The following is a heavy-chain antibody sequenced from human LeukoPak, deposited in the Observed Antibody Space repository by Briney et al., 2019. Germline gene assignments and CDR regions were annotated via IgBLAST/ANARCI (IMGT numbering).Heavy chain of an antibody. J-gene: IGHJ6*03. CDR3: ARDRTTVVTYYYYYMDV. CDR1: GDSVSSNSAA. D-gene: IGHD4-23*01. CDR2: TYYRSKWYN. V-gene: IGHV6-1*01. Sequence: SQTLSLTCAISGDSVSSNSAAWNWIRQSPSRGLEWLGRTYYRSKWYNDYAVSVKSRITINPDTSKNQFSLQLNSVTPEDTAVYYCARDRTTVVTYYYYYMDVWGKGTTVTVSS.